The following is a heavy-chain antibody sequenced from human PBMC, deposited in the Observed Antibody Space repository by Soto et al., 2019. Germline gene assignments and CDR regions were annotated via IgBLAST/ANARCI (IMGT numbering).Heavy chain of an antibody. J-gene: IGHJ3*01. CDR3: AREWGTVVLGAFDL. Sequence: PVGSLRLSCLASGFNFRTYGMHWVRQAQDKGLQWVAVISYDGSKKFYADSVKGRFTISRDNLRNTLYLQMNSLRVEDTAIYYCAREWGTVVLGAFDLWGQGTMVTVSS. V-gene: IGHV3-33*01. CDR2: ISYDGSKK. D-gene: IGHD2-15*01. CDR1: GFNFRTYG.